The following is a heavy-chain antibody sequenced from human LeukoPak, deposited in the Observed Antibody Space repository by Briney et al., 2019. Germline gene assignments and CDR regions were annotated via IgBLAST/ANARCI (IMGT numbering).Heavy chain of an antibody. CDR1: GGSISRYY. D-gene: IGHD6-6*01. CDR3: ARGLRQLANN. V-gene: IGHV4-59*01. CDR2: IFYRGGT. J-gene: IGHJ4*02. Sequence: SETLSLTCSVSGGSISRYYWSWVRQPPGKGLEWIGYIFYRGGTKYSPSLKSRVTISVDTSQNLFSLQLRSVTPADTAVYYCARGLRQLANNWGPGTLVTVSS.